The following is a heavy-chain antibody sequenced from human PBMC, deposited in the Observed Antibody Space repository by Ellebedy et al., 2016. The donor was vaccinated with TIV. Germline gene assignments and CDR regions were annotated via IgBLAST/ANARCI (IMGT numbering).Heavy chain of an antibody. J-gene: IGHJ4*02. D-gene: IGHD6-13*01. V-gene: IGHV4-34*01. CDR1: GGSFSGYY. CDR3: ARGDSSWYTHFDY. Sequence: GSLRLSXAVYGGSFSGYYWSWIRQPPGKGLEWIGEINHSGSTNYNPSLKSRVTISVDTSKNQFSLKLSSVTAADTAVYYCARGDSSWYTHFDYWGQGTLVTVSS. CDR2: INHSGST.